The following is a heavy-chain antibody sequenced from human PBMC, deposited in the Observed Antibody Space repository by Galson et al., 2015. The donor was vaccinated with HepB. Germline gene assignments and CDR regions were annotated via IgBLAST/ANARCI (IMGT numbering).Heavy chain of an antibody. J-gene: IGHJ4*02. CDR3: ARAVYGSGSYAH. CDR1: GFTFSSYS. V-gene: IGHV3-21*01. CDR2: ISSSSSYI. D-gene: IGHD3-10*01. Sequence: SLRLSCAASGFTFSSYSMNWVRQAPGKGLEWVSSISSSSSYIYYADSVKGRFTISRDNAKNSLYLQMNSLRAEDTAVYYCARAVYGSGSYAHWGQGTLVTVSS.